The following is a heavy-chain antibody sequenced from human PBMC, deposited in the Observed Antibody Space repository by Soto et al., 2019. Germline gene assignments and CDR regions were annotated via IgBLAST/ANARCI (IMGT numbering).Heavy chain of an antibody. D-gene: IGHD3-22*01. V-gene: IGHV4-39*01. CDR3: ASSDRSGFGFDY. Sequence: PSETLSLTCTVSGGSISSSSYYWGWIRQPPGKGLEWIGSIYYSGSTYYNPSLKSRVTISVDTSKNQFSLKLSSVTPEDTALYYCASSDRSGFGFDYWGQGTLVTVS. J-gene: IGHJ4*02. CDR2: IYYSGST. CDR1: GGSISSSSYY.